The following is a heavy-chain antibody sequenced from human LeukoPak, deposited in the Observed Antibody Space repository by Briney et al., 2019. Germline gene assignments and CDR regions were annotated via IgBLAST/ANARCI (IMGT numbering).Heavy chain of an antibody. J-gene: IGHJ4*02. Sequence: GRSLRLSCAASGFTFSSYAMHWVRQAPGKGLEWVAVISYDGSNKYYADSVKGRFTISRDNSNNTLYLQMNSLRAEDTAVYYCARGYGSFDYWGQGTLVTVSS. D-gene: IGHD4-17*01. CDR3: ARGYGSFDY. CDR1: GFTFSSYA. V-gene: IGHV3-30*04. CDR2: ISYDGSNK.